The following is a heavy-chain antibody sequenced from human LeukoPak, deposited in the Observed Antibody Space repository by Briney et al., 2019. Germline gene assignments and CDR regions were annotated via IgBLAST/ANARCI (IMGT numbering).Heavy chain of an antibody. D-gene: IGHD1-26*01. Sequence: ASVKVSCKASGYTFTSYYIHWVRQAPGQGLEWIGIINPSGGSTSYAQKFQGRVTMTRDMSTSTVNMEVSSLRSEDTAVYYCARDLMGAYNWFDPWGQGTLVTVSS. CDR3: ARDLMGAYNWFDP. J-gene: IGHJ5*02. CDR2: INPSGGST. CDR1: GYTFTSYY. V-gene: IGHV1-46*01.